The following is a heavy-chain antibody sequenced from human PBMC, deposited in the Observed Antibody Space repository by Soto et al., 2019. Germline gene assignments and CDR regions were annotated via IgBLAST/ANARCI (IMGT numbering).Heavy chain of an antibody. Sequence: GGSLRLSCAASGFTFSDYYMSWVRQTPGKGLEWVSYISSTSSYTNYADSVKGRFTISRDNAKNSLVLQMNSLRAEDTAVYYCLTDRGYAAVGELWGQGTLVTVSP. CDR1: GFTFSDYY. CDR2: ISSTSSYT. J-gene: IGHJ4*02. CDR3: LTDRGYAAVGEL. V-gene: IGHV3-11*05. D-gene: IGHD6-13*01.